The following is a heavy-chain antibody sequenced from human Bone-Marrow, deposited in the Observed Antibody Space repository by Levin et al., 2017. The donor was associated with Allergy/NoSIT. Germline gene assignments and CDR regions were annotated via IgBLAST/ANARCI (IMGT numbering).Heavy chain of an antibody. D-gene: IGHD3-22*01. CDR3: ARGYYYDSSGYPYYYYYGMDV. V-gene: IGHV3-21*01. CDR2: ISSSSSYI. CDR1: GFTFSSYS. J-gene: IGHJ6*02. Sequence: GGFLRLSCAASGFTFSSYSMNWVRQAPGKGLEWVSSISSSSSYIYYADSVKGRFTISRDNAKNSLYLQMNSLRAEDTAVYYCARGYYYDSSGYPYYYYYGMDVWGQGTTVTVSS.